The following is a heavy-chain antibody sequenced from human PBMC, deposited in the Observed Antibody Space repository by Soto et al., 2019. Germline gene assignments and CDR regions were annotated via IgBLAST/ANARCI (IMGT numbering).Heavy chain of an antibody. Sequence: GGSLRLSCAASGFTFSSYSMNWVRQAPGKGLEWVSSISSSSSYIYYADSVKGQFTISRDNAKNSLYLQMNSLRAEDTAVYYCARDRGGGGHGYCSSTSCYTVFDYWGQGTLVTVSS. V-gene: IGHV3-21*01. D-gene: IGHD2-2*02. CDR3: ARDRGGGGHGYCSSTSCYTVFDY. CDR2: ISSSSSYI. CDR1: GFTFSSYS. J-gene: IGHJ4*02.